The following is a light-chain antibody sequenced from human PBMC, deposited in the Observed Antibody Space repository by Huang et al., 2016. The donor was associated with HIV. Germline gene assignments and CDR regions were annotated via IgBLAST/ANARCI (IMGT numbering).Light chain of an antibody. J-gene: IGKJ3*01. CDR2: AAS. Sequence: AIQMTQSPSSLSASVGDRVTITCRARQGIRNDLGWYQQKPGKAPKLLIYAASRLQSGVPSRFSGSGSGTDFTLTISSLQPEDFATYYCLQDYNYTFTFGPGTKVDIK. V-gene: IGKV1-6*01. CDR1: QGIRND. CDR3: LQDYNYTFT.